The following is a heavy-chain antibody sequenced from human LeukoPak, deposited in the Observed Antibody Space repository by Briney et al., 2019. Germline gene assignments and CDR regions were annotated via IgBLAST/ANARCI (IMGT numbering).Heavy chain of an antibody. V-gene: IGHV1-8*01. CDR1: GYTFTSYD. D-gene: IGHD4-17*01. CDR2: MNPNSGNT. J-gene: IGHJ4*02. CDR3: AKDVPTVTTFILSDY. Sequence: ASVKVSCKASGYTFTSYDINWVRQATGQGLEWMGWMNPNSGNTGYAQKFQGRVTMTRNTSISTAYMELSSLRSEDTAVYYCAKDVPTVTTFILSDYWGQGTLVTVSS.